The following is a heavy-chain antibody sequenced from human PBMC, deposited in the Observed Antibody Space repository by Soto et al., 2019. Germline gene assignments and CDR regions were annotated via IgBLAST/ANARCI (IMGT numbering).Heavy chain of an antibody. D-gene: IGHD2-15*01. CDR2: IYHSGST. Sequence: TLSLPCAVSGASMGSSSGSSWVRQPPGKGLEWSGEIYHSGSTNYNPSLKSRVTISVDKSKNQFSLKLSSVTAADTTMYYCATLRELAATVGWFDPSGQGTLVTV. CDR1: GASMGSSSG. J-gene: IGHJ5*02. V-gene: IGHV4-4*02. CDR3: ATLRELAATVGWFDP.